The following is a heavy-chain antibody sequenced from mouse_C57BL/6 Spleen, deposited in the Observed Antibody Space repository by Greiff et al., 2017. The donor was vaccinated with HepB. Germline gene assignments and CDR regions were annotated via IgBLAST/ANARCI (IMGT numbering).Heavy chain of an antibody. CDR3: VSESSSSDYYALDY. CDR2: IHPSDSET. J-gene: IGHJ4*01. Sequence: QVQLQQPGAELVRPGSSVKLSCKASGYTFTSYWMHWVKQRPIQGLEWIGNIHPSDSETHYNQKFKDKATLTVDKSSSTAYMQLNSLTSEDSAVYSCVSESSSSDYYALDYWGQGTSVTVSS. V-gene: IGHV1-52*01. D-gene: IGHD1-1*01. CDR1: GYTFTSYW.